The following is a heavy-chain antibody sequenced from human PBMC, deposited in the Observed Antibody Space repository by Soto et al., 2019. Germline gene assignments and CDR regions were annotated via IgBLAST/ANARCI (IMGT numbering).Heavy chain of an antibody. CDR3: ARGLGDYYYYYGMDV. CDR2: IYYSGST. V-gene: IGHV4-39*01. D-gene: IGHD3-16*01. J-gene: IGHJ6*02. Sequence: SETLSLTCTGSGGSISSGGYYWGWIRQPPGKGLEWIGSIYYSGSTYYNPSLKSRVTISVDTSKNQFSLKLSSVTAADTAVYYCARGLGDYYYYYGMDVWGQGTTVTVSS. CDR1: GGSISSGGYY.